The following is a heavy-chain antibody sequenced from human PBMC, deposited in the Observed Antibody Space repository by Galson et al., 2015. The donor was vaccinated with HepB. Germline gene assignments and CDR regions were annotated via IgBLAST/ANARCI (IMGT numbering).Heavy chain of an antibody. CDR1: GYTFTGYY. V-gene: IGHV1-2*04. J-gene: IGHJ3*02. D-gene: IGHD7-27*01. CDR2: INSSSGGT. CDR3: ARVRPGDAFDI. Sequence: SVKVSCKASGYTFTGYYMHWVRQAPGQGLEWMGWINSSSGGTNYAQKFQGWVTMTRDTSISTAYMELSRLRSDDTAVYYCARVRPGDAFDIWGQGTMVTVSS.